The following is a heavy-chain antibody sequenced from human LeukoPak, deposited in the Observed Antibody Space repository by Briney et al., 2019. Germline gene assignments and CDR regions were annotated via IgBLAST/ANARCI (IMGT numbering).Heavy chain of an antibody. CDR2: IWSDGSNK. CDR3: ARGLFNYDSSGLDY. J-gene: IGHJ4*02. V-gene: IGHV3-33*01. CDR1: GFIFSSYG. D-gene: IGHD3-22*01. Sequence: GGSLRLSCAASGFIFSSYGMYWVRQAPGKGLEWVTNIWSDGSNKYYADSVKGRFTISRDNSKNTLYLQMNSLRAEDTAVYYCARGLFNYDSSGLDYWGQGTLVTVSS.